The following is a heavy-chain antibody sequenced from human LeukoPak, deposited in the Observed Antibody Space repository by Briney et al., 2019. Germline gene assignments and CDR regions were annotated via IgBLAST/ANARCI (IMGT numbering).Heavy chain of an antibody. D-gene: IGHD3-10*01. Sequence: GESLKISCQVSGYILVNYWIGWVRQMPGKGLESMVIIYPADSDTTSSPSFQGQVTISADKSISTVYLQWSSLKASDTAMYYCARQSRDGSKTRGYYFDYWGQGTLVTVSS. CDR2: IYPADSDT. V-gene: IGHV5-51*01. CDR1: GYILVNYW. J-gene: IGHJ4*02. CDR3: ARQSRDGSKTRGYYFDY.